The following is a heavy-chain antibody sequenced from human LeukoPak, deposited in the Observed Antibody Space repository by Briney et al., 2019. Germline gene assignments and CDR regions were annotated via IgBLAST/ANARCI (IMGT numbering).Heavy chain of an antibody. CDR1: GYSISSGYY. CDR2: IYHSGST. CDR3: ARGARATMIVAQDAFDI. V-gene: IGHV4-38-2*02. J-gene: IGHJ3*02. D-gene: IGHD3-22*01. Sequence: PSETLSLTCTVSGYSISSGYYWGWIQQPPGKGLEWIGSIYHSGSTYYNPSLKSRVTISVDTSKNQFSLKLSSVTAADTAVYYCARGARATMIVAQDAFDIWGQGTMVTVSS.